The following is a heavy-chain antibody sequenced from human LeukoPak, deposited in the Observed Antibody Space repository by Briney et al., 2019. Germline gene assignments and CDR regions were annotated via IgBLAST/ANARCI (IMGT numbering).Heavy chain of an antibody. CDR3: AKDPQPGFGESNDAFDI. D-gene: IGHD3-10*01. CDR2: ISWNSGSI. J-gene: IGHJ3*02. Sequence: GGSLRLSCAASGFTFDDYAMHWVRQAPGKGLEWVSGISWNSGSIGYADSVKGRFTISRDNAKNSLYLQMNSLRAEDTALYYCAKDPQPGFGESNDAFDIWGQGTMVTVSS. CDR1: GFTFDDYA. V-gene: IGHV3-9*01.